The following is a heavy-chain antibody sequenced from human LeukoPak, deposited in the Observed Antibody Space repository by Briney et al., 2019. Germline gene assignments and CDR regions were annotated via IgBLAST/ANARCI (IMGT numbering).Heavy chain of an antibody. D-gene: IGHD1-14*01. CDR1: GGSISSGRFY. V-gene: IGHV4-61*09. CDR2: VYSSGSA. CDR3: SRGPENPLNWYFDL. Sequence: SETLSLTCSVSGGSISSGRFYWNWIRQPAGTALEWLGHVYSSGSAKYNPSLKSRVTISLDTSKNQFSLKLNSVTADDTAVYYCSRGPENPLNWYFDLWGRGTLVTVSS. J-gene: IGHJ2*01.